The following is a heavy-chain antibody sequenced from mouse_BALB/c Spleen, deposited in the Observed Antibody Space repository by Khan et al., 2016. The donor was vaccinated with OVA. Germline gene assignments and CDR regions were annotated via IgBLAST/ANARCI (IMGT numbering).Heavy chain of an antibody. CDR3: ASRGLDGSCAY. Sequence: VQLQQSGAELAKPGASVKMSCKASGYTFTTYWMHWVKQRPGQGLEWIGYIDPSTGYTEYNQKFKDKATLTTDKSYSTAYMQLSSLTSEDSAVCYCASRGLDGSCAYWGQGTLVTVSA. V-gene: IGHV1-7*01. D-gene: IGHD1-1*02. J-gene: IGHJ3*01. CDR2: IDPSTGYT. CDR1: GYTFTTYW.